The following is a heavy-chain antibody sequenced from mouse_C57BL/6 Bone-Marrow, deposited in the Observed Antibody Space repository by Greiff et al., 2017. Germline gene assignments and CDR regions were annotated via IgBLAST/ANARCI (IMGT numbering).Heavy chain of an antibody. Sequence: VQLKESGPELVKPGASVKISCKASGYSFTGYYMNWVKQSPEKSLEWIGEINPSTGGTTYNQKFKAKATLTVDKSSSTAYMQLKSLTSEDSAVYYCARSANRFLSDYWGQGTTLTVSS. V-gene: IGHV1-42*01. CDR1: GYSFTGYY. CDR3: ARSANRFLSDY. CDR2: INPSTGGT. D-gene: IGHD4-1*01. J-gene: IGHJ2*01.